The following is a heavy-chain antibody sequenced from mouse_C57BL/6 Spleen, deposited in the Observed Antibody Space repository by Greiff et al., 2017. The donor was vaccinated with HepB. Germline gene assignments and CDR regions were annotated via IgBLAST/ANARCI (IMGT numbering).Heavy chain of an antibody. D-gene: IGHD2-3*01. CDR1: GYSFSSSW. CDR3: ARSNGYYVFDY. CDR2: IYPGDGDT. Sequence: VQRVESGPELVKPGASVKISCKASGYSFSSSWMNWVKQRPGKGLEWIGRIYPGDGDTNYNGKFKGKATLTADKSSSTAYMQLSSLTSEDSAVYFCARSNGYYVFDYWGQGTTLTFSS. V-gene: IGHV1-82*01. J-gene: IGHJ2*01.